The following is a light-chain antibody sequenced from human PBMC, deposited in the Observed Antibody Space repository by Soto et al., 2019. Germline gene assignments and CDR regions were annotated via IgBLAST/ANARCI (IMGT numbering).Light chain of an antibody. V-gene: IGKV3D-7*01. Sequence: TVLTQSPATLSLSPGERATLSCRASQSVSRYYLSWYQQKPGQAPRLLIYGASTRATGIPARFSGSGSGTDFTLTITSLQLEDFAVYYCQHALSFGGGTRVEI. CDR1: QSVSRYY. CDR3: QHALS. J-gene: IGKJ4*01. CDR2: GAS.